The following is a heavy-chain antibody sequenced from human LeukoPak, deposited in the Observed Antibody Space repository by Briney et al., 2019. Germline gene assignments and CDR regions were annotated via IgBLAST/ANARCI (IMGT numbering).Heavy chain of an antibody. Sequence: GGSLRLSCAASGFTFSDYYMSWIRQAPGKGLEWVSYISSSGSTIYYADSVKGRFTISRDNAKNSLYLQMNSLRAEDTAVYYCARPVGEWLNDAFDIWGQGTMVTVSS. CDR1: GFTFSDYY. J-gene: IGHJ3*02. CDR2: ISSSGSTI. V-gene: IGHV3-11*04. D-gene: IGHD5-12*01. CDR3: ARPVGEWLNDAFDI.